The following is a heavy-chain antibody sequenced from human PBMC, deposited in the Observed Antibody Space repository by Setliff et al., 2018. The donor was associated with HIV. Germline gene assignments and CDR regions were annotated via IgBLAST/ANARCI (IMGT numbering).Heavy chain of an antibody. V-gene: IGHV3-73*01. CDR3: TRRLIDTYYYESGTYPSMDV. CDR2: IRSKDNSYAT. J-gene: IGHJ6*03. Sequence: GESLKISCAASGFTFSGSAIHWVRQAPGKGLEWVGRIRSKDNSYATTYPASLKGRFTISRDDSKYTAYLQMYSLKTEDTAVYYCTRRLIDTYYYESGTYPSMDVWGKGTTVTVSS. D-gene: IGHD3-10*01. CDR1: GFTFSGSA.